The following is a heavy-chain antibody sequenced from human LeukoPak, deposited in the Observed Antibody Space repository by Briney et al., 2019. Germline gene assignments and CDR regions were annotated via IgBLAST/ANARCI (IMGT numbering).Heavy chain of an antibody. V-gene: IGHV3-21*01. CDR3: ARTATDTGEFDY. J-gene: IGHJ4*02. D-gene: IGHD6-13*01. CDR1: GFTFSSYS. Sequence: GGSLRLSCAASGFTFSSYSMNWVRQALGKGLECVSSISSSSSSIYYADSVKGRFTNSRDDAKNSLYLQMNSLRAEDTAVYYCARTATDTGEFDYWGQGTLVTVSS. CDR2: ISSSSSSI.